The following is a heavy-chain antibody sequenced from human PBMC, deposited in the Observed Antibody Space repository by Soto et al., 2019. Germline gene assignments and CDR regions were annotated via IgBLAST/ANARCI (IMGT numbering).Heavy chain of an antibody. D-gene: IGHD2-15*01. CDR1: GGSTSIDNY. Sequence: SETESLTCTVSGGSTSIDNYWIWIRQPPGKGLEWIGHIYYSGNTYYHPSLKSRLAISIDTSKNPFSLKLSSVTAADTAVYFSSREGGESSECLYYFDSWGQGSLVTVSS. CDR3: SREGGESSECLYYFDS. J-gene: IGHJ4*02. CDR2: IYYSGNT. V-gene: IGHV4-30-4*01.